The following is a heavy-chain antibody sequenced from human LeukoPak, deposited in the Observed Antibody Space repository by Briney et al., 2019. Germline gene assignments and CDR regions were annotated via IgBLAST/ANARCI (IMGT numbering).Heavy chain of an antibody. D-gene: IGHD1-26*01. CDR1: AGSINRFY. CDR3: ATNTGSFFAWFDY. Sequence: SETLSLTCTVSAGSINRFYWNWMRQSPGKGLEWIGYIHHSGSTKYNPSLQSRVTMSMDTSKNQDSLKLTSVSAAVSAVYSCATNTGSFFAWFDYWGQGTLVTVSS. V-gene: IGHV4-59*03. J-gene: IGHJ4*02. CDR2: IHHSGST.